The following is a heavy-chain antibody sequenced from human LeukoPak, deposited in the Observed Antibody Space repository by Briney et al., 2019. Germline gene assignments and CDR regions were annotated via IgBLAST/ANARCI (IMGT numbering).Heavy chain of an antibody. J-gene: IGHJ4*02. CDR3: ARGAKWAYYFDY. CDR1: GFTFSSYA. D-gene: IGHD1-26*01. V-gene: IGHV3-30-3*01. Sequence: GRSLRLSCAASGFTFSSYAMHWVRQAPGKGLEWVAVISYDGSNKYYADSVKGRFTISRDNAKDTLYLHMNSLTAEDTAVYYCARGAKWAYYFDYWGQGTLVTVSS. CDR2: ISYDGSNK.